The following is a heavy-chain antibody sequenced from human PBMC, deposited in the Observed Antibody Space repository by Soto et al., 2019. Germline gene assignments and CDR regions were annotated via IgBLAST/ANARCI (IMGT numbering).Heavy chain of an antibody. CDR1: GYTFTGYY. J-gene: IGHJ3*02. D-gene: IGHD2-2*01. CDR3: ARSPIVVVPAASDAFDI. CDR2: INPNSGGT. Sequence: ASVKVSCKASGYTFTGYYMHWVRQAPGQGLEWMGWINPNSGGTNYAQKFQGWVTMTRDTSISTAYMELSRLRSDDTAVYYCARSPIVVVPAASDAFDIWSQGTMVTVSS. V-gene: IGHV1-2*04.